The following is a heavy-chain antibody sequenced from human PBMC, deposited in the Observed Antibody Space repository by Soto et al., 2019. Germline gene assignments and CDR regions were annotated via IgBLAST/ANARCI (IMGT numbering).Heavy chain of an antibody. D-gene: IGHD6-19*01. V-gene: IGHV4-4*07. J-gene: IGHJ5*02. CDR1: GGSISSYY. Sequence: SETLSLTCTVSGGSISSYYWSWIRQPAGKGLEWIGRIYTSGSTNYNPSLKSRVTMSVDTSKNQFSLKLSSVTAADTAVYYCARGRGYSSGWYNWFDPWGQGTLVTVSS. CDR2: IYTSGST. CDR3: ARGRGYSSGWYNWFDP.